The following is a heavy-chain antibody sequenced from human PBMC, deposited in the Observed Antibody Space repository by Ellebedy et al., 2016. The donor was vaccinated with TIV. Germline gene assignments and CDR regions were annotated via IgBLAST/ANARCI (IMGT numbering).Heavy chain of an antibody. V-gene: IGHV5-51*01. CDR3: ARQYYDFWSGNYGLDV. CDR2: IYPGDSDT. D-gene: IGHD3-3*01. CDR1: GYSFTSYW. Sequence: GESLKISCTTSGYSFTSYWIDWVRQMPGKGLEWMGTIYPGDSDTRYSPSFQGQVTISADKSTSTAYLQWSSLRASDTAIYYCARQYYDFWSGNYGLDVWGQGTAVTVSS. J-gene: IGHJ6*02.